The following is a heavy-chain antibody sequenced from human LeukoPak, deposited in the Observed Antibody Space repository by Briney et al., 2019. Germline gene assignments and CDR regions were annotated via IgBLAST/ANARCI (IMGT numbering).Heavy chain of an antibody. CDR2: INPNSGGT. J-gene: IGHJ4*02. V-gene: IGHV1-2*02. Sequence: ASVKVSCKASGYTFTGFHMHWVRQAPGQGLEWMGWINPNSGGTNYAQKFQGRVTMTRDTSISTVYMELSRLRSDDTAVYYCARDFDDSSQGYYFDYWGQGTLVTVSS. D-gene: IGHD3-22*01. CDR3: ARDFDDSSQGYYFDY. CDR1: GYTFTGFH.